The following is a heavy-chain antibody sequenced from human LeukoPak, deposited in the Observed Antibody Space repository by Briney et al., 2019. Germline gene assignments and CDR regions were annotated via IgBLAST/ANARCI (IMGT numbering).Heavy chain of an antibody. CDR1: GGSISSYY. CDR3: ARSGRRGLLGTTVTSMRWFDP. J-gene: IGHJ5*02. CDR2: IYTSGST. D-gene: IGHD4-17*01. Sequence: SETLSLTCTVSGGSISSYYWSWIRQPAGKGLEWIGRIYTSGSTNYNPSLKSRVTMSIDTSKNQFSLKPSSVTAADTAVYYCARSGRRGLLGTTVTSMRWFDPWGQGTLVTVSS. V-gene: IGHV4-4*07.